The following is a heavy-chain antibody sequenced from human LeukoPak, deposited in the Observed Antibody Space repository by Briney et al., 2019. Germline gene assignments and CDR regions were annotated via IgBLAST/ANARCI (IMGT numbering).Heavy chain of an antibody. CDR1: GDSISSSY. J-gene: IGHJ4*02. Sequence: SETLSLTCTVSGDSISSSYWSWVRQPPGKGLEWIGYIYYSGSTNYNPSLKSRVTISVDTSKNQFSLKLSSVTAADTAVYYCASEYSYGYIWGQGTLVTVSS. CDR2: IYYSGST. D-gene: IGHD5-18*01. CDR3: ASEYSYGYI. V-gene: IGHV4-59*08.